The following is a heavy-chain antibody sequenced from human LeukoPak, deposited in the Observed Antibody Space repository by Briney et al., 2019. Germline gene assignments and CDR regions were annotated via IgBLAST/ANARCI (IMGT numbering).Heavy chain of an antibody. V-gene: IGHV3-30-3*01. D-gene: IGHD2/OR15-2a*01. J-gene: IGHJ5*02. Sequence: GRSLRLSCAASGFTFSSYAMHWVRQAPGKGLEWVAVISYDGSNKYYADSVKGRFTISRDNSKNTLYLQMNSLRAEDTAVYYCARELEGPVGYYEPRGWFDPWGQGTLVTVSS. CDR1: GFTFSSYA. CDR2: ISYDGSNK. CDR3: ARELEGPVGYYEPRGWFDP.